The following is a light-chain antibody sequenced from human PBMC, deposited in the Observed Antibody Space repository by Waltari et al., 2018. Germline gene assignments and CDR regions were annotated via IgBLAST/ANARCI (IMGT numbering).Light chain of an antibody. CDR1: QTIPYSSNNKNN. Sequence: DIVMTQSPDSLAVSLGERATINCKSSQTIPYSSNNKNNLAWYQKKPGQPPRLLISWASSRESGVPDRFSGSGSGTDFTLTISSLQVEDVAIYYCQQYYSVPLTFGQGTKVGIK. CDR2: WAS. CDR3: QQYYSVPLT. J-gene: IGKJ1*01. V-gene: IGKV4-1*01.